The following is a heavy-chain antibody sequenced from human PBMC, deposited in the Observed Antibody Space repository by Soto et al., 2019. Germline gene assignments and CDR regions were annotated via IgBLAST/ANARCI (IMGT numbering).Heavy chain of an antibody. V-gene: IGHV1-18*01. J-gene: IGHJ6*01. CDR2: INPDNGDT. D-gene: IGHD3-10*02. Sequence: QVQLVQSGAEVKKPGASLKVSCKASGYTFSNFGVSWVQQAPGQGLEWIGWINPDNGDTNYGQKFQGRATMTTDTFTNTAYMEVRGLRSDDTAVDYCASGVRVTAYLGYCMDVWGEGPTVNVS. CDR3: ASGVRVTAYLGYCMDV. CDR1: GYTFSNFG.